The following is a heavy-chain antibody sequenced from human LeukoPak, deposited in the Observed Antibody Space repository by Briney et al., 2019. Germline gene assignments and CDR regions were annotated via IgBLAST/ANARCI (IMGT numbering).Heavy chain of an antibody. CDR1: GGSISSSSYY. D-gene: IGHD3-10*01. J-gene: IGHJ4*02. CDR2: IYYSGST. Sequence: SETLSLTCTDSGGSISSSSYYWSWIRQPPGKGLEWIGYIYYSGSTNSNPSLKSRVTISVDTSKNQFSLKLTSVTAADTAVYYCARNYGSGSYYTAPFDYWGQGTLVTVSS. CDR3: ARNYGSGSYYTAPFDY. V-gene: IGHV4-61*01.